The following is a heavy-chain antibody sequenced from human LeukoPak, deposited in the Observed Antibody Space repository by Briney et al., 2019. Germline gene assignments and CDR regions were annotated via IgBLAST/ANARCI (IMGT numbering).Heavy chain of an antibody. D-gene: IGHD3-9*01. J-gene: IGHJ4*02. CDR2: IGAYNGNT. CDR3: ARDLPDILTGYCWMGY. Sequence: GASVKVSCKASGYTFTSYGISWGRQAPGQGLEWMGWIGAYNGNTNYAQKLQGRVTMTTDTSTSTAYMELRSLRSDDTAVYYCARDLPDILTGYCWMGYWGQGTLLTVST. CDR1: GYTFTSYG. V-gene: IGHV1-18*01.